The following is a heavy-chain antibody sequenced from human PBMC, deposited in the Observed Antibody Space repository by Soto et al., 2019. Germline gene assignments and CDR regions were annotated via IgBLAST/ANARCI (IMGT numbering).Heavy chain of an antibody. D-gene: IGHD2-2*01. J-gene: IGHJ6*02. CDR3: ARMYCISTRCYPFYYCMDV. Sequence: QVQLVQSGAEVKKPGSSVKVSCKASGGTFSSYAISWVRQAPGQGLEWMGGIIPIFGTANYAQKFQGRVTITADESTSSAYMELSSLRSEDTDVYYCARMYCISTRCYPFYYCMDVWGQGTTVTVSS. CDR2: IIPIFGTA. V-gene: IGHV1-69*12. CDR1: GGTFSSYA.